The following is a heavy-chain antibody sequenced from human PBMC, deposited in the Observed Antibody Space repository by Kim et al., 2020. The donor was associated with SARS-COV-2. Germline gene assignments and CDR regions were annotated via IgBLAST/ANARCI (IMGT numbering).Heavy chain of an antibody. V-gene: IGHV3-23*01. CDR1: GFTFGHYA. Sequence: GGSLRLSCAASGFTFGHYAMSWVRQAPGKGLEWVSLITSTGDGTFFAGSVKGRFTISRDISKNTLYRQMNSLRAKNTAIYSVSKNAKLIRGFDDLDYWG. CDR2: ITSTGDGT. D-gene: IGHD2-8*01. CDR3: SKNAKLIRGFDDLDY. J-gene: IGHJ4*01.